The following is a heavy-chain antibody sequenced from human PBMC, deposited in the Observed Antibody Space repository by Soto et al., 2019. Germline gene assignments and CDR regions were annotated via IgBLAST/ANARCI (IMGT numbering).Heavy chain of an antibody. CDR2: VYYNGST. J-gene: IGHJ2*01. Sequence: QVQLQESGPGLVKPSETLSLTCTISGGSLTDYYWNWIRQSPGKGLEWIGYVYYNGSTNYNPSLTRRVTNSKATANTQFPLKMSSVNAADTAVYCCARGVSNYFQDNGYWIGWYFAPWGSGTLVTVS. CDR3: ARGVSNYFQDNGYWIGWYFAP. D-gene: IGHD3-22*01. CDR1: GGSLTDYY. V-gene: IGHV4-59*12.